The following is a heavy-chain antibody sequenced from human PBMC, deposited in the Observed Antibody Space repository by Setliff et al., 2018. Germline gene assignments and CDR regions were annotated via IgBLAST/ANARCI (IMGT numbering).Heavy chain of an antibody. J-gene: IGHJ4*02. V-gene: IGHV3-9*01. CDR1: GFSLTSHN. CDR2: IRAGSDNI. CDR3: ASGHCTTISCFLDH. D-gene: IGHD2-8*01. Sequence: SLKISCVASGFSLTSHNIHWVRQAPGKGLEWVSGIRAGSDNIAYADSVKGRFTISRDNAKNSLYLQLDSLRPDDTAFYYCASGHCTTISCFLDHWGQGIMVTVSS.